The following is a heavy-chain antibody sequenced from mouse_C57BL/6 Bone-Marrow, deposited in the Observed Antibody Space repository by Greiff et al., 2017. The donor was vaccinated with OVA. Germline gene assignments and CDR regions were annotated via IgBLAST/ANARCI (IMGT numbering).Heavy chain of an antibody. Sequence: EVKLQESGGGLVQPGGSLSLSCAASGFTFTDYYMSWVRQPPGKALEWLGFIRNKANGYTTEYSASVKGRFTISRDNSQSILYLQMKALRAEDSATYYCARYPYGSSLYWYFDVWGTGTTVTVSS. CDR2: IRNKANGYTT. D-gene: IGHD1-1*01. CDR1: GFTFTDYY. J-gene: IGHJ1*03. V-gene: IGHV7-3*01. CDR3: ARYPYGSSLYWYFDV.